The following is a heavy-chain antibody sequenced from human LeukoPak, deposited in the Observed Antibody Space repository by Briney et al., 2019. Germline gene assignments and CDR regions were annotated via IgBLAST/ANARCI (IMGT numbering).Heavy chain of an antibody. CDR3: ARDSTVVTPGGFYYGMDV. CDR2: IYYSGST. J-gene: IGHJ6*02. Sequence: PSETLSLTCTVSGGSISSYYWSWIRQPPGKGLEWIGYIYYSGSTNYNPSLKSRVTVSVDTSKNQFSPKLSSVTAADTAVYYCARDSTVVTPGGFYYGMDVWGQETTVTVSS. D-gene: IGHD4-23*01. V-gene: IGHV4-59*01. CDR1: GGSISSYY.